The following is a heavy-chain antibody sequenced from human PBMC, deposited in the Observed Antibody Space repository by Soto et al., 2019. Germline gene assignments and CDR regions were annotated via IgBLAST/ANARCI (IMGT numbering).Heavy chain of an antibody. V-gene: IGHV3-30*18. CDR1: GFTFSSYG. CDR3: AKDQFLEWLLYYFDY. CDR2: ISYDGSNK. J-gene: IGHJ4*02. Sequence: PGGSLRLSCAASGFTFSSYGMHWVRQAPGKGLEWVAVISYDGSNKYYADSVKGRFTISRDNSKNTLYLQMNSLRAEDTAVYYCAKDQFLEWLLYYFDYWGQGTLVTVSS. D-gene: IGHD3-3*01.